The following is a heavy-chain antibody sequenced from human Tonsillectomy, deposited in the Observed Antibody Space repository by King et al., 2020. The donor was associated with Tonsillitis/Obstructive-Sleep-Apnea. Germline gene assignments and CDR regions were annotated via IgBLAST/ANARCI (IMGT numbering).Heavy chain of an antibody. CDR2: INHSGST. CDR3: ARGLLSHWLAAKNWYFDL. Sequence: VQLQQWGAGLLKPSETLSLTCAVYSGSFSGYYWSCIRQPPGKGLEWIGEINHSGSTNYNPSLKSRVSISVDTSKNQFSLKLSSVTAADPAVYYCARGLLSHWLAAKNWYFDLWGRGTLVTVSS. D-gene: IGHD6-19*01. CDR1: SGSFSGYY. V-gene: IGHV4-34*01. J-gene: IGHJ2*01.